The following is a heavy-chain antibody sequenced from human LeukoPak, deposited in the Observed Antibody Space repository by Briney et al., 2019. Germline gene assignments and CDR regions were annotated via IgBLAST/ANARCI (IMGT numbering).Heavy chain of an antibody. V-gene: IGHV4-34*01. CDR2: INHRGST. CDR3: ARQRRRVRGVIDY. D-gene: IGHD3-10*01. CDR1: GGSFSGYY. J-gene: IGHJ4*02. Sequence: SETLSLTCAVYGGSFSGYYWSWIRQPPGKGLEWIGEINHRGSTNYNPSLKSRVTISVDTSKNQFSLKLSSVTAADTAVYYCARQRRRVRGVIDYWGQGTLVTVSS.